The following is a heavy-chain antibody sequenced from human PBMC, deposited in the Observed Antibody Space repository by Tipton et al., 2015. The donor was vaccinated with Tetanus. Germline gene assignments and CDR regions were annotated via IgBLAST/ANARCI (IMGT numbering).Heavy chain of an antibody. V-gene: IGHV3-11*01. CDR1: GFTFSDYY. Sequence: SLRLSCAASGFTFSDYYMSWIRQAPGKGLEWVSYISSSGSTIYYADSVKGRFTISRDNAKNSLYLQMNSLRAEDTAVYYCAREALIYYGSGSYSPSFDSWGQGTLVTVSS. CDR2: ISSSGSTI. D-gene: IGHD3-10*01. J-gene: IGHJ4*02. CDR3: AREALIYYGSGSYSPSFDS.